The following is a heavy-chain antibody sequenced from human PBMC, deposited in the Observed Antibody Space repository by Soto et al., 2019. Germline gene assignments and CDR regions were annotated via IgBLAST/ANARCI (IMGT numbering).Heavy chain of an antibody. CDR2: INADTGNT. J-gene: IGHJ5*02. CDR3: ARGRPGGEALRWFGT. Sequence: ASVKVSCKGSGYGFTHYAIHWVRQAPGQRPEWMGWINADTGNTRYSQQFQVRVSITRDTSASSVYLELTSLTSEDTTIYFCARGRPGGEALRWFGTWGQATLVPISS. D-gene: IGHD3-16*01. CDR1: GYGFTHYA. V-gene: IGHV1-3*01.